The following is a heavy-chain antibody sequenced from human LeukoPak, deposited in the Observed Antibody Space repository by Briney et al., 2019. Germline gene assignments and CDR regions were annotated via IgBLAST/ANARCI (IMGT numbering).Heavy chain of an antibody. D-gene: IGHD6-25*01. CDR3: ARVTDRSAFDP. J-gene: IGHJ5*02. Sequence: PSETLSLTCTVSGGSISSSSYYWSWIRQPAGKGLEWIGRIYTSGSTNYNPSLKSRVTMSVDTSKNQFSLKLSSVTAADTAVYYCARVTDRSAFDPWGQGTLVTVSS. CDR1: GGSISSSSYY. CDR2: IYTSGST. V-gene: IGHV4-61*02.